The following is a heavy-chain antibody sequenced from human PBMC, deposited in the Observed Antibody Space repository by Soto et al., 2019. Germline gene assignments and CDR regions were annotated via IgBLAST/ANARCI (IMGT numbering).Heavy chain of an antibody. D-gene: IGHD2-8*01. J-gene: IGHJ4*02. CDR3: AKSNGDTWQQYFFDY. Sequence: EVQLLESGGGLVQPGGSLRLSCTASGFTFSAYSMSWVRQAPGKGLEWVSGMSGLGGSTYYADSVKGRFTISRDNSKNTLYLQIHGLRVEDTAVYYCAKSNGDTWQQYFFDYWGQGTLLTVSS. V-gene: IGHV3-23*01. CDR2: MSGLGGST. CDR1: GFTFSAYS.